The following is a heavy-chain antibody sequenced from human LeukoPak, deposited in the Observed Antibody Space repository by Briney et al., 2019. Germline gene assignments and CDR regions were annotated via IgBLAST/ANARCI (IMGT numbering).Heavy chain of an antibody. Sequence: SETLSLTCTVSGGSISSYYWSWIRQPPGKGLEWIGYIYYSGSTNHNPSLKSRVTISVDTSKNQFSLKLSSVTAADTAVYYCARHRYYYRSGSYYGAPYYMDVWGKGTTVTISS. CDR3: ARHRYYYRSGSYYGAPYYMDV. CDR1: GGSISSYY. J-gene: IGHJ6*03. D-gene: IGHD3-10*01. V-gene: IGHV4-59*01. CDR2: IYYSGST.